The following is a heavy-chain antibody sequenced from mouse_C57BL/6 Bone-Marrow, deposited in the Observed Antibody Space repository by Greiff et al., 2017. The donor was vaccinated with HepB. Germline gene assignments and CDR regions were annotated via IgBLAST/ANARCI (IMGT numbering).Heavy chain of an antibody. Sequence: EVQGVESGGGLVQPKGSLKLSCAASGFTFNTYAMHWVRQAPGTGLEWVARIRSKSSNYATYYADSVKDRFNISRDDSQSMLYLQMNNLKTEDTAMYYCVRDKDDYYGSSYYAMDYWGQGTSVTVSS. CDR1: GFTFNTYA. D-gene: IGHD1-1*01. CDR2: IRSKSSNYAT. J-gene: IGHJ4*01. V-gene: IGHV10-3*01. CDR3: VRDKDDYYGSSYYAMDY.